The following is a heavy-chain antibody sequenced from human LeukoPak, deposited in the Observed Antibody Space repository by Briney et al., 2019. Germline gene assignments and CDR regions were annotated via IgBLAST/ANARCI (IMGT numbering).Heavy chain of an antibody. D-gene: IGHD3-22*01. CDR3: AKAPYYDSSGYNYFDY. J-gene: IGHJ4*02. CDR1: GFTFDDYA. Sequence: PGRSLRLSCAASGFTFDDYAMHWVRQAPGKGLEWVSGISWNSGSIGYADSVKGRFTISRDNAKNSLYLQMNSLRAEDTAVYYCAKAPYYDSSGYNYFDYWGQGTLVTVSS. CDR2: ISWNSGSI. V-gene: IGHV3-9*01.